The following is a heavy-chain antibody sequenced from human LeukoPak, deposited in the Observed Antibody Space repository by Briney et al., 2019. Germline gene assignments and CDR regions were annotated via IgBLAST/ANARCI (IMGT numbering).Heavy chain of an antibody. J-gene: IGHJ4*02. D-gene: IGHD6-13*01. Sequence: QAGGSLRLSCEASGFSFSSHWMDWVRQAPGKGLEWVANIKHDGSEKYLVDSVKGRFTISRDNAKDSLYLQMNSLRPEDTAVYYCATPPHNARGQQAMVWGQGTLVTVSS. CDR2: IKHDGSEK. CDR3: ATPPHNARGQQAMV. CDR1: GFSFSSHW. V-gene: IGHV3-7*02.